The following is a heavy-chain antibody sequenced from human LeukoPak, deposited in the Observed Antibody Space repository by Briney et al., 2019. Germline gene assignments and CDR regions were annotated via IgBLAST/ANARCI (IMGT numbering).Heavy chain of an antibody. J-gene: IGHJ4*02. CDR2: ISSSSSYI. Sequence: PGGSLRLSCAASGFTSSSYSMNWVRQAPGKGLEWVSSISSSSSYIYYADSVKGRFTISRDNAKNPLYLQMNSLRAEDKAVYYCARSRGGRRYSSSAGDYWGQGTLVTVSS. CDR1: GFTSSSYS. V-gene: IGHV3-21*01. CDR3: ARSRGGRRYSSSAGDY. D-gene: IGHD6-13*01.